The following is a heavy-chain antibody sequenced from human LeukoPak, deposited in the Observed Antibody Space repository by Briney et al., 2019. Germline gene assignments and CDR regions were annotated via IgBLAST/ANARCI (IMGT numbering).Heavy chain of an antibody. D-gene: IGHD3-9*01. V-gene: IGHV3-73*01. CDR2: IRSKANSYAT. J-gene: IGHJ4*02. Sequence: GGSLRLSCAASGFTFSGSAMRWVRQASGKGLEWVGCIRSKANSYATAYAASVKGRFTISRDDSKNTAYLQMNSLKTEDTAVYYCTTNYYDILTGFGYWGQGTLVTVSS. CDR3: TTNYYDILTGFGY. CDR1: GFTFSGSA.